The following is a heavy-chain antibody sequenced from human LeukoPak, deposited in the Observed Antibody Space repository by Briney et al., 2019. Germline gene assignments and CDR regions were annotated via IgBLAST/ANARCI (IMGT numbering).Heavy chain of an antibody. CDR2: MNPNSGNT. J-gene: IGHJ6*03. Sequence: ASVKVSCKASGYTFTSYDINWVRQATGQGLEWMGRMNPNSGNTGYAQKFQGRVTITRNTSISTAYMELSSLRSEDTAVYYCARGRSKVLLWFGEGDYYMDVWGKGTTVTVSS. CDR3: ARGRSKVLLWFGEGDYYMDV. CDR1: GYTFTSYD. D-gene: IGHD3-10*01. V-gene: IGHV1-8*03.